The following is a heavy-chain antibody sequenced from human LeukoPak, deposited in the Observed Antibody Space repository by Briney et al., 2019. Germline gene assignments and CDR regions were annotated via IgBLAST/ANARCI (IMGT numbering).Heavy chain of an antibody. Sequence: ASVKVSCKASGYTFTNYYISWVRQAPGQGLEWMGWINPNSGGTNYAQKFQGRVTMTRDTSISTAYMELSRLRSDDTAVYYCAVYYYDRRSLDYWGQGTLVTVSS. CDR1: GYTFTNYY. CDR2: INPNSGGT. V-gene: IGHV1-2*02. J-gene: IGHJ4*02. CDR3: AVYYYDRRSLDY. D-gene: IGHD3-22*01.